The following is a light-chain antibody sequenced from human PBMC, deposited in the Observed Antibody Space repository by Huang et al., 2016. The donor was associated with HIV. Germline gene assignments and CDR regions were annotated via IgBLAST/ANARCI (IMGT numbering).Light chain of an antibody. CDR1: QSVATY. CDR2: DAS. Sequence: EIVLTQSPATLSLSPGDRATLSCRASQSVATYLAWYQHKPGQAPRLLISDASNRATDIPARFSGSGSGTDFTLTISSLEPEDFAVYYCQQRSNWFTFGPGTKVDFK. J-gene: IGKJ3*01. V-gene: IGKV3-11*01. CDR3: QQRSNWFT.